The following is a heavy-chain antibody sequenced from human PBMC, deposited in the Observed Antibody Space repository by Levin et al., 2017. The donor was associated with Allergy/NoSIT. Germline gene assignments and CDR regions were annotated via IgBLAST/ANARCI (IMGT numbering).Heavy chain of an antibody. D-gene: IGHD6-19*01. CDR1: GGSISSYY. V-gene: IGHV4-59*01. CDR3: ARVSSSGWYLSSFDY. Sequence: SETLSLTCTVSGGSISSYYWSWIRQPPGKGLEWIGYIYYSGSTNYNPSLKSRVTISVDTSKNQFSLKLSSVTAADTAVYYCARVSSSGWYLSSFDYWGQGTLVTVSS. CDR2: IYYSGST. J-gene: IGHJ4*02.